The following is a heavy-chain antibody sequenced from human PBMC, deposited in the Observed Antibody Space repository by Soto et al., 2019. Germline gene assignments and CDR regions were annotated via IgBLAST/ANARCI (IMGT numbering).Heavy chain of an antibody. Sequence: GGSLRLSCAASGFPFSSYSINWVRKPPGKGLEWVSYISSRSSTIYYADSVKGRFTISGDNAKNSLYLQMNSLIAEDTAVYYCARERYSYGYYYYGMDVWGQGTTVTVSS. V-gene: IGHV3-48*04. CDR3: ARERYSYGYYYYGMDV. J-gene: IGHJ6*02. D-gene: IGHD5-18*01. CDR2: ISSRSSTI. CDR1: GFPFSSYS.